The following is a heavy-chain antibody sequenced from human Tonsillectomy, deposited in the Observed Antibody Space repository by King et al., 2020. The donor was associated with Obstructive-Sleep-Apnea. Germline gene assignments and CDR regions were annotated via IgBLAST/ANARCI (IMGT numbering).Heavy chain of an antibody. D-gene: IGHD1-1*01. CDR2: ISSSSDTM. Sequence: QLVQSGGGLVQPGGSLRLSCAASGFTFSSYNMNWVRQAPGKGLEWVAYISSSSDTMYYADSVKGRFTISRDNAKNSLYLQMSNLRAEDTGVYYCARGGRYDWRDRNWFDPWGQGTLVPVSS. V-gene: IGHV3-48*04. J-gene: IGHJ5*02. CDR3: ARGGRYDWRDRNWFDP. CDR1: GFTFSSYN.